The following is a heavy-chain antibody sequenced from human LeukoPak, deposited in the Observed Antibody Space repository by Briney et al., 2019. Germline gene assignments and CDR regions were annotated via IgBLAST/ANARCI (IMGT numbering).Heavy chain of an antibody. CDR1: GFTFSSYA. D-gene: IGHD3-22*01. CDR2: ISGSGGST. J-gene: IGHJ4*02. CDR3: AKDGTTMIVVVYYFDY. V-gene: IGHV3-23*01. Sequence: GGSLRLSCAASGFTFSSYAMSWVRQAPGKGLEWVSAISGSGGSTYYADSVKGRFTIPRDNSKNTLYLQMNSLRAEDTAVYYCAKDGTTMIVVVYYFDYWGQGTLVTVSS.